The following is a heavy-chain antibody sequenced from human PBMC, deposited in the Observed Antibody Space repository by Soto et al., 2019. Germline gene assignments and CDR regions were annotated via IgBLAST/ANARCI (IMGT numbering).Heavy chain of an antibody. CDR2: ISYDGNRK. J-gene: IGHJ4*02. CDR3: ARKGYGGRWSLDH. CDR1: GFTFSSYG. D-gene: IGHD2-15*01. Sequence: QVQLVESGGGVVQPGRSLRLSCAASGFTFSSYGMHWARQAPGEGLEWVAVISYDGNRKYYADSVKGRFTISRDFSKNTVDLHMNSLRVEGTAVYFCARKGYGGRWSLDHWGQRILVTVSS. V-gene: IGHV3-30*05.